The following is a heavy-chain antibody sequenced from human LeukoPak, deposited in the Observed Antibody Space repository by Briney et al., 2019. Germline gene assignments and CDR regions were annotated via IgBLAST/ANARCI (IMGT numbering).Heavy chain of an antibody. CDR3: ARVVGDSWSGSYYYYYYMDV. J-gene: IGHJ6*03. D-gene: IGHD3-3*01. V-gene: IGHV1-69*05. CDR2: IIPIFGTA. CDR1: GGTFSSYA. Sequence: SVKVSCKASGGTFSSYAISWVRQAPGQGLEWMGRIIPIFGTANYAQKFQGRVTITTDESTSTAYMELSSLRSEDTAVYYCARVVGDSWSGSYYYYYYMDVWGKGTTVTVSS.